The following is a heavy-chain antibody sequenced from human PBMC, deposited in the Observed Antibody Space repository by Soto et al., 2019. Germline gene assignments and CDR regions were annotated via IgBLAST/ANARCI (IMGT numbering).Heavy chain of an antibody. CDR2: INHSGST. Sequence: TSETLSLTCRVSDGSMNSDSSYWGWIRQPPGKGLEWIGVINHSGSTYHNLSLKGRVTMSVDASRTQFSLKLTSMTAADTAVYYCARLGGYVSVGYYYLWDSWGQGTLVTVSS. V-gene: IGHV4-39*01. CDR3: ARLGGYVSVGYYYLWDS. J-gene: IGHJ4*02. D-gene: IGHD3-22*01. CDR1: DGSMNSDSSY.